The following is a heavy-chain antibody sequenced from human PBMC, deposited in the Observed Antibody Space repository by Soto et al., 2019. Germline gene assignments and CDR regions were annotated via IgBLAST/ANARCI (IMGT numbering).Heavy chain of an antibody. CDR2: ISSSGSTI. J-gene: IGHJ6*02. V-gene: IGHV3-48*03. D-gene: IGHD2-2*02. CDR3: ATSYCSSTSCYINYYYGMDV. Sequence: PGGSLRLSCAASGFTFSSYEINWVRQAPGKGLEWVSYISSSGSTIYYADSVKGRFTISRDNAKNSLYLQMNSLRAEDTAVYYCATSYCSSTSCYINYYYGMDVWGQGTTVTVSS. CDR1: GFTFSSYE.